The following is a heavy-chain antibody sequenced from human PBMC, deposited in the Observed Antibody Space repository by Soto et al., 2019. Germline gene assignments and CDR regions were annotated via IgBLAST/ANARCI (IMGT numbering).Heavy chain of an antibody. J-gene: IGHJ4*02. CDR2: ISYDGSNK. CDR3: AKEVGGYSYGADY. CDR1: GFTFSSYG. D-gene: IGHD5-18*01. Sequence: ESGGGVVQPGRSLRLSCAASGFTFSSYGLHWVRQAPGKGLEWVAVISYDGSNKYYADSVKGRFTISRDNSKNTLYLQMNSLRAEDTAVYYCAKEVGGYSYGADYWGQGTLVTVSS. V-gene: IGHV3-30*18.